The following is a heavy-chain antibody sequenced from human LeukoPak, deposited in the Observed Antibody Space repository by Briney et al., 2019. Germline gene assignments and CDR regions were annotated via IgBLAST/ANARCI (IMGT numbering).Heavy chain of an antibody. Sequence: ASVKVSCKASGYTFTGYYMRWVRQAPGQGLEWMGWINPNSGGTNYAQKFQGRVTMTRDTSISTAHMELSRLRSDDTAVYYCARALFGAGSVSFWGQGTLVTVSS. J-gene: IGHJ4*02. CDR1: GYTFTGYY. CDR3: ARALFGAGSVSF. CDR2: INPNSGGT. D-gene: IGHD3-10*02. V-gene: IGHV1-2*02.